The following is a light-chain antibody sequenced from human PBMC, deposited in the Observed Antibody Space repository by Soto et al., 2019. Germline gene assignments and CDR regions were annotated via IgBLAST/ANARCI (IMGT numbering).Light chain of an antibody. V-gene: IGKV3-20*01. CDR2: GTS. CDR3: QQYASSLFT. CDR1: QSVSSKY. J-gene: IGKJ3*01. Sequence: IVLTQSPCTLSFSPWERSALSYMASQSVSSKYLAWYQQKPGQAPRVLIYGTSIWASGVPERFSGGGSGTDFTFTITRLEPEDFAVYYCQQYASSLFTFGPGTKVDI.